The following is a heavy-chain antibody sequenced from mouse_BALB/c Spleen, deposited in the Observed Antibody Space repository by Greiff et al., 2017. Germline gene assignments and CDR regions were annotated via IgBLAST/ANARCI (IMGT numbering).Heavy chain of an antibody. CDR1: GYTFTSYW. D-gene: IGHD3-1*01. CDR2: IYPSDSYT. V-gene: IGHV1-69*02. Sequence: QVHVKQPGAELVRPGASVKLSCKASGYTFTSYWINWVKQRPGQGLEWIGNIYPSDSYTNYNQKFKDKATLTVDKSSSTAYMQLSSPTSEDSAVYYCTRSGTYYGLDYWGQGTSVTVSS. J-gene: IGHJ4*01. CDR3: TRSGTYYGLDY.